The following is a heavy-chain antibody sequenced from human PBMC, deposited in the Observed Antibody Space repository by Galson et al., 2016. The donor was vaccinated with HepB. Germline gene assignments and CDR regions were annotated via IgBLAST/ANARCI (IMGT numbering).Heavy chain of an antibody. J-gene: IGHJ4*02. Sequence: SLRLSCAASGFRFSSYGLDWVRQAPGKGLEWVAVISSDGSNKYYADSVKGRFTISRDNSKNTLYLQMNSLRAEDTAVYYCARSLFWRSYRCFDYWGQGTLVTVSS. CDR2: ISSDGSNK. V-gene: IGHV3-30*03. CDR3: ARSLFWRSYRCFDY. D-gene: IGHD3-16*02. CDR1: GFRFSSYG.